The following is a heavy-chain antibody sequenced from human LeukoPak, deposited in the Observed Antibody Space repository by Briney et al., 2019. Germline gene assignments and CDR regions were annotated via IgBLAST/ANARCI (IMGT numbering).Heavy chain of an antibody. CDR1: GYTFTSYY. V-gene: IGHV1-46*01. Sequence: ASVKVSCKASGYTFTSYYMHWVRQAPGQGLEWMGIINPSGGSTSYAQKFQGRVTMTRDMSTSTVYMELGRLRSEDTAVYYCASQPQLELPFADYYYYMDVWGKGTTVTVSS. CDR2: INPSGGST. D-gene: IGHD1-7*01. CDR3: ASQPQLELPFADYYYYMDV. J-gene: IGHJ6*03.